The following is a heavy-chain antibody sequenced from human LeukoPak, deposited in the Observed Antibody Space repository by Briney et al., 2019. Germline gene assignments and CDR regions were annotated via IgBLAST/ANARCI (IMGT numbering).Heavy chain of an antibody. Sequence: GGSLRLSCAASGFIVSSNDVTWVRQAPGKGLEWVSVVYTGGSTYSADSVKGRFTISRDNSKNTLYLQMNSLRAEDTAVYYCARGLAAAGLYFDYWGQGTLVTVSS. V-gene: IGHV3-53*01. CDR2: VYTGGST. CDR1: GFIVSSND. J-gene: IGHJ4*02. D-gene: IGHD6-13*01. CDR3: ARGLAAAGLYFDY.